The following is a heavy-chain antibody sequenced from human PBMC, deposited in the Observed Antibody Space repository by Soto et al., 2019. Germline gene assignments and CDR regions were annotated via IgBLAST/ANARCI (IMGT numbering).Heavy chain of an antibody. Sequence: QVQLVESGGGVVQPGRSLRLSCAASGFTFSSYGMHWVRQAPGKGLEWVAVISYDGSNKYYADSVKGRFTISRDNSKNTLYLQMNSLRAEDTAVYYCAKDTEYSSGWAYFDYWGQGTLVTVSS. CDR3: AKDTEYSSGWAYFDY. V-gene: IGHV3-30*18. CDR2: ISYDGSNK. CDR1: GFTFSSYG. D-gene: IGHD6-19*01. J-gene: IGHJ4*02.